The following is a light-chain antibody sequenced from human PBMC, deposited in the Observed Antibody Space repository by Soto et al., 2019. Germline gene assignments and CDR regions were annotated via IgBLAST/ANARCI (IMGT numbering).Light chain of an antibody. CDR3: RSYTTISTRV. CDR1: SSDVGIYHY. V-gene: IGLV2-14*01. J-gene: IGLJ1*01. Sequence: QSLLTQPSSVSGSPGESIAISCTGSSSDVGIYHYVSWYQQRPGKVPNLFLYEVSNRPLGVSNRFAGSKSGNPASLTISGLQAEDEADYYCRSYTTISTRVFGTGTKVTAL. CDR2: EVS.